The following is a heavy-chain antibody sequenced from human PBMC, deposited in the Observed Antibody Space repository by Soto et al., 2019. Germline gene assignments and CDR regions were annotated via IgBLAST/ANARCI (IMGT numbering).Heavy chain of an antibody. CDR1: GDSITSYY. D-gene: IGHD6-6*01. CDR3: ARGSSIAGLYYGMDV. J-gene: IGHJ6*02. V-gene: IGHV4-59*12. Sequence: SETLSLTCTVSGDSITSYYWSWIRQSPGKGLEWIGYVYHSGTTNYNPSLKSRVTISLDTSKNQFSLKLSSVTAADTAVYYCARGSSIAGLYYGMDVWGQGTTVTVSS. CDR2: VYHSGTT.